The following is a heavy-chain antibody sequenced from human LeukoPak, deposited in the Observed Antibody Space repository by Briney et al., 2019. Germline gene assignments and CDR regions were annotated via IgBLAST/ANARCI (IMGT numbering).Heavy chain of an antibody. V-gene: IGHV3-74*01. CDR3: ARGFPLSSGYLGDDY. J-gene: IGHJ4*02. CDR2: INSDGSST. D-gene: IGHD3-22*01. Sequence: GGSLRLSCAASGFTLSKYWMHWVRQAPGKGLVWVSRINSDGSSTSYADSVKGRFTISRDNAKNTLYLQMNSLRAEDTAVYYCARGFPLSSGYLGDDYWGQGTLVTVSS. CDR1: GFTLSKYW.